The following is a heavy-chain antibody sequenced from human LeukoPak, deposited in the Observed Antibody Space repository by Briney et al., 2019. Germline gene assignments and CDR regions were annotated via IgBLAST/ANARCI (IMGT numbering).Heavy chain of an antibody. V-gene: IGHV3-21*01. D-gene: IGHD3-22*01. CDR2: ISVRSNYI. CDR1: RYTFSSYS. J-gene: IGHJ4*02. CDR3: VRLRRNSDTSGFYYYYDF. Sequence: GGSLGLSCAASRYTFSSYSINWVRQAPGKGLEWVSSISVRSNYIYYADSVRGRFRISRDDARDSLYLQMNSLRAEDTAVYYCVRLRRNSDTSGFYYYYDFWGQGTLVTVSS.